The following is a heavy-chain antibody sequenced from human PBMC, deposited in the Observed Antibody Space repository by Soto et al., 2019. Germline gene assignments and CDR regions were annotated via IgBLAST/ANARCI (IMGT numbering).Heavy chain of an antibody. CDR3: ARGVVAATNNWFDP. CDR1: GGTFSSYT. D-gene: IGHD2-15*01. V-gene: IGHV1-69*02. Sequence: QVQLVQSGAEVKKPGSSVKVSCKASGGTFSSYTISWVRQAPGQGLEWIGRIIPILGIANYAQKFQGRVTITADKSTSTAYMELSSLRSEDTAVYYWARGVVAATNNWFDPWGQGTLVTVSS. J-gene: IGHJ5*02. CDR2: IIPILGIA.